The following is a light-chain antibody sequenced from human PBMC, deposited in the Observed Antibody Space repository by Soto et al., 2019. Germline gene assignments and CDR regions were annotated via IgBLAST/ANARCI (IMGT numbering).Light chain of an antibody. V-gene: IGKV1-5*03. CDR2: KAS. CDR3: QQYKNYPS. Sequence: DIQMTQSPSTLSASVGDRVTITCRASQSISSWLAWYQQKPGKAPKLLIYKASSLESGVPSRFSGSGAGTEFTLTISSLQPDDFANYYCQQYKNYPSFVGGTKVEIK. J-gene: IGKJ4*01. CDR1: QSISSW.